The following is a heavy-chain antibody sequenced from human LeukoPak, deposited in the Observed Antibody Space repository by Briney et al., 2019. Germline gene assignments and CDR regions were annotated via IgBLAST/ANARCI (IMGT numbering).Heavy chain of an antibody. Sequence: GGSLRLSCAGSGFTFSSYTMSWVRQAPGKGLEWISSISSSSSYTYYADPAKGRFTISRDNTKRSLVLQMNSLRAEDTAVYYCVRAHGTYAPLGYWDQGILVTVSS. CDR2: ISSSSSYT. J-gene: IGHJ4*02. CDR3: VRAHGTYAPLGY. CDR1: GFTFSSYT. D-gene: IGHD2-2*01. V-gene: IGHV3-21*01.